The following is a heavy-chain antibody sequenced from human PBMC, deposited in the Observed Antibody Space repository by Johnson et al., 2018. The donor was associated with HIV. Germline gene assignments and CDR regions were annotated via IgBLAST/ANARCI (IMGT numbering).Heavy chain of an antibody. CDR3: ARSRGFGGPGSPGAFDI. CDR1: GFTFSSYA. J-gene: IGHJ3*02. D-gene: IGHD3-10*01. V-gene: IGHV3-48*04. CDR2: ISSSGSTI. Sequence: VQLVESGGGVVQPGRSLRLSCAASGFTFSSYAMQWIRQAPGKGLEWVSYISSSGSTIYYADSVKGRFTISRDNAKNTLYLQMNSLRAEDTAEYYCARSRGFGGPGSPGAFDIWGQGTRVTVSS.